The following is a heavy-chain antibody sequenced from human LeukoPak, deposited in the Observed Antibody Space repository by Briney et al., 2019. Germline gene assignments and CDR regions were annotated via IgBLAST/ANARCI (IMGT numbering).Heavy chain of an antibody. J-gene: IGHJ4*02. CDR2: IYHSGST. CDR1: GYSISSGYY. CDR3: ARGGYCSGGSCLTFDY. D-gene: IGHD2-15*01. V-gene: IGHV4-38-2*01. Sequence: PSETLSLTCAVSGYSISSGYYWGWIRQPPGKGLEWIGSIYHSGSTYYNPSLKSRVTISVDTSKNQFSLKLSSVTAADTAVYYCARGGYCSGGSCLTFDYSGQGTLVTVSS.